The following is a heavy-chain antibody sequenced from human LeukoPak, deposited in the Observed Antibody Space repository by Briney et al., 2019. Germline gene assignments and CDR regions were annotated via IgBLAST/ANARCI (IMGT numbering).Heavy chain of an antibody. J-gene: IGHJ4*02. CDR1: GFTFSSYA. CDR2: MNQGGSDK. V-gene: IGHV3-7*03. CDR3: ARGDFDY. Sequence: GGSLRLSCAASGFTFSSYAMHWVRQSPGKGLEWVANMNQGGSDKYYVDSVKGRFTISRDHAKNSLYLQMNSLRAEDTAVYYCARGDFDYWGQGTLVTVSS.